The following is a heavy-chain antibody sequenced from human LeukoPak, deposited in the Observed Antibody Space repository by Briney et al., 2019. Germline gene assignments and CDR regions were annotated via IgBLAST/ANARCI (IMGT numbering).Heavy chain of an antibody. D-gene: IGHD6-13*01. J-gene: IGHJ4*02. CDR1: GFTFSSYA. Sequence: GGSLRPSCAASGFTFSSYAMSWVRQAPGEGLEWVSAISGSGGTTYYADSVKGRFTISRDNSKNTLYLQMNSLRAEDTAVYYCGKDRVIAATGRFTGLFDYWGQGTLVTVSS. CDR2: ISGSGGTT. V-gene: IGHV3-23*01. CDR3: GKDRVIAATGRFTGLFDY.